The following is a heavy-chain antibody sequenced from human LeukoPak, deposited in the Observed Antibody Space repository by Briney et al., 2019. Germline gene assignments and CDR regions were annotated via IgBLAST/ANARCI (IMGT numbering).Heavy chain of an antibody. CDR3: ARAYNWNYYFDP. CDR1: GYSISSGYY. CDR2: IYHSGST. V-gene: IGHV4-38-2*02. D-gene: IGHD1-7*01. J-gene: IGHJ5*02. Sequence: SETLSLTCTVSGYSISSGYYWGWIRQPPGKGLEWIGSIYHSGSTYYNPSLKSRVTISVDTSKNQVPLRLSSVTAADTAVYHCARAYNWNYYFDPWGQGTLVTVS.